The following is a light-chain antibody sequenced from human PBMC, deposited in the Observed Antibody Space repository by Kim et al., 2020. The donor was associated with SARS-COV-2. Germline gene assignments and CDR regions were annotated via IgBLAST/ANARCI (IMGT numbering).Light chain of an antibody. CDR1: QSVSSSY. Sequence: EIVLTQSPGTLSLSPGERVTLSCRASQSVSSSYLAWYQQKPGQAPRLLIYGASSRATGIPDRFSGSGSGTDFTLTISRLEPEDFAVYYCQQCGSSPPMYTFGQGTKLEIK. V-gene: IGKV3-20*01. J-gene: IGKJ2*01. CDR3: QQCGSSPPMYT. CDR2: GAS.